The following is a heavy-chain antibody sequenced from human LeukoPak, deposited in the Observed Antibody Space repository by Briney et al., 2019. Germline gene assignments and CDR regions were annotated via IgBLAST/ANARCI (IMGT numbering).Heavy chain of an antibody. CDR1: GFTFNVFH. V-gene: IGHV3-21*01. CDR3: ARASGGWDLDY. D-gene: IGHD1-26*01. J-gene: IGHJ4*01. CDR2: ITSSGTYI. Sequence: GGSLRLSCAASGFTFNVFHMNWVRQAPGKGLGWISSITSSGTYITYADSIQGRFTISRDNAKNSLYLQMNSLRVDDTALYYCARASGGWDLDYWGHGTLVTVSS.